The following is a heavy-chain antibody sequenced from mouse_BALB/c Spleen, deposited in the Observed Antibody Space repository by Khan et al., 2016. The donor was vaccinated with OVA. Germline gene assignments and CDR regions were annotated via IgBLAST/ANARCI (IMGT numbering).Heavy chain of an antibody. CDR3: ARHEGYYGYGQGDY. V-gene: IGHV5-9-3*01. D-gene: IGHD2-2*01. CDR1: GFSFSRYS. CDR2: ISSGGTFT. J-gene: IGHJ4*01. Sequence: EVELVESGGGLVKPGGSLKLSCAASGFSFSRYSMSWVRQTPEKRLEWVATISSGGTFTYYSDSVKGRFTISRDNANNTLFLQMSSLRSEDTAIYYCARHEGYYGYGQGDYWGQGTSVTVSS.